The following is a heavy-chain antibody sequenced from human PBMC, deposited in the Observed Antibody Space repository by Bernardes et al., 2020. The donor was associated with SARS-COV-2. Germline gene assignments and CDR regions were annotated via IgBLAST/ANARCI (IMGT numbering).Heavy chain of an antibody. V-gene: IGHV3-33*01. Sequence: GGSLRLSCAASGFTFLSYGMHWVRQAPGQGLEWVAAISYDGSNKYYADSVKGRFTISRDNSKDTLYLQVNSLRAEDTAMYYCARDGLRYSSGWHASRDFDYWGQGTLVTVSS. J-gene: IGHJ4*02. CDR3: ARDGLRYSSGWHASRDFDY. CDR1: GFTFLSYG. D-gene: IGHD6-19*01. CDR2: ISYDGSNK.